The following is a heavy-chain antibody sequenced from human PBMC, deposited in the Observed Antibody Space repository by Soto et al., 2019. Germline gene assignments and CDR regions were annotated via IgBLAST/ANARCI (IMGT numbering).Heavy chain of an antibody. CDR1: GGSISSSSYY. J-gene: IGHJ6*02. CDR2: IYYSGST. CDR3: ARQRSIVLVPAAMMGGYYYYGMDV. Sequence: SEILSLTCTVSGGSISSSSYYWGWIRQPPGKGLEWIGSIYYSGSTYYNPSLKSRVTISVDTSKNQFSLKLSSVTAADTAVYYCARQRSIVLVPAAMMGGYYYYGMDVWGQGTTVTVSS. V-gene: IGHV4-39*01. D-gene: IGHD2-2*01.